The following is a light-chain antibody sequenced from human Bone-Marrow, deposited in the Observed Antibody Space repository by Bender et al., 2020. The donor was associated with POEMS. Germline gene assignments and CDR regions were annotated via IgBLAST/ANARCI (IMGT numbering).Light chain of an antibody. J-gene: IGLJ3*02. V-gene: IGLV3-10*01. CDR3: YSTDSSGNHWV. Sequence: SYELTQPPSVSVSPGQTARITCSGDALPKKYAHWFQQKSGQAPVLVIEDDSKRPSGIPERFSGSSSGALATLTITGAQVEDEADYYCYSTDSSGNHWVFGGGTKLTVL. CDR1: ALPKKY. CDR2: DDS.